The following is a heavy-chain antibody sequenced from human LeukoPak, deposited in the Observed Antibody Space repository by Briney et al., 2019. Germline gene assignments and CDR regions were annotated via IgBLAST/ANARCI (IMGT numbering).Heavy chain of an antibody. V-gene: IGHV4-39*07. CDR3: ASQLEHFDY. J-gene: IGHJ4*02. CDR1: GGSISSRSYY. D-gene: IGHD1-1*01. CDR2: IYYSGST. Sequence: SETLSLTCTVSGGSISSRSYYWGWIRQPPGKGLEWIGSIYYSGSTYYNPSLKSRVTISVDTSKNQFSLKLSSVTAADTAVYYCASQLEHFDYWGQGTLVTVSS.